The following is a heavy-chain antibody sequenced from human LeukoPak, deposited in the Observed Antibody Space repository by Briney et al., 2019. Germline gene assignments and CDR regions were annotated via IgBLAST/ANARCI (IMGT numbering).Heavy chain of an antibody. Sequence: ASVKVSCKASGYTFTGYYMHWVRQAPGQGLEWMGWINPNSGGTNYAQKFQGRVTMTRDTSISTAYMELSRLRSDDTAVYYCARQAQDGTNNYFDPWGQGTLVTVSS. J-gene: IGHJ5*02. D-gene: IGHD1-7*01. V-gene: IGHV1-2*02. CDR2: INPNSGGT. CDR3: ARQAQDGTNNYFDP. CDR1: GYTFTGYY.